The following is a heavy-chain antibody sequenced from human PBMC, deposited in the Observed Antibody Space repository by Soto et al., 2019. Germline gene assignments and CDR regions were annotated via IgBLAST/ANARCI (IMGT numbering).Heavy chain of an antibody. Sequence: VQLVESGGSVVQPGGSLRLSCAASGFTFSGYWMHWVRLVPGKGLVWVSRINGDGSGINYADSVKGRFTISRDNAKSTLYLQMNSLRAEDTAVYYCARDYYGVGYWGQGTLVIVSS. V-gene: IGHV3-74*01. CDR3: ARDYYGVGY. CDR2: INGDGSGI. D-gene: IGHD1-26*01. CDR1: GFTFSGYW. J-gene: IGHJ4*02.